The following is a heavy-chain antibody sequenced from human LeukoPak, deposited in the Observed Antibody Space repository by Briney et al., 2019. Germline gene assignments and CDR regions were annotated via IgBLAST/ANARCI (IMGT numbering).Heavy chain of an antibody. J-gene: IGHJ4*02. CDR3: ERIDTSGYYRFDY. Sequence: GGSLRLSCAASGFTFSSYWMSWVRQAPGKGLEWVANIKQDGSEKYYVDSVKGRFTISRDNAKNSLYLQMNSLRAEDTAVYYCERIDTSGYYRFDYWGQGTLVTVYS. CDR1: GFTFSSYW. V-gene: IGHV3-7*01. CDR2: IKQDGSEK. D-gene: IGHD3-22*01.